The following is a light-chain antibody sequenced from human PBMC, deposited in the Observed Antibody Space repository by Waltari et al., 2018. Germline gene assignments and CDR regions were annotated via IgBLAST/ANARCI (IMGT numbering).Light chain of an antibody. CDR1: PGPVTSGHY. J-gene: IGLJ2*01. Sequence: QAVVTQEPSLTVSPGGTVPLTCGSSPGPVTSGHYPYWLQQKPGQAPRTLIYDSYIKYSSTPARFSGSLLGGKAALTLSGAQAEDEADYYCWLAYTNGVVFGGGTKLAVL. V-gene: IGLV7-46*01. CDR3: WLAYTNGVV. CDR2: DSY.